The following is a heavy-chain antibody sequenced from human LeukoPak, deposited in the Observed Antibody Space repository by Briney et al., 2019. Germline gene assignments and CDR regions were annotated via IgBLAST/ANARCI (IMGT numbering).Heavy chain of an antibody. Sequence: SETLSLTCTVSGGSISSSRYYWGWIRQPPGKGLEWIGSIYYSGSTYYNPSLKSRVTISVDTSKNQFSLKLSSVTAADTAVYYCARGIAKAGTFFDYWGQGTLVTVSS. CDR1: GGSISSSRYY. J-gene: IGHJ4*02. CDR3: ARGIAKAGTFFDY. V-gene: IGHV4-39*01. CDR2: IYYSGST. D-gene: IGHD6-19*01.